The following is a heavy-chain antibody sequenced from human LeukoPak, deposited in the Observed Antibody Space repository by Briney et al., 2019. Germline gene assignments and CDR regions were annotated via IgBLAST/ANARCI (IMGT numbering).Heavy chain of an antibody. V-gene: IGHV1-69*01. Sequence: SSLKVSCKASGGTFSSYAISWVRQAPGQGLEWMGGIIPIFGTANYAQKFQGRVTITADESTSTAYMELSSLRSEDTAVYYCARDDDSSDLHRFDYWGQGTLVTVSS. J-gene: IGHJ4*02. CDR3: ARDDDSSDLHRFDY. CDR1: GGTFSSYA. CDR2: IIPIFGTA. D-gene: IGHD3-22*01.